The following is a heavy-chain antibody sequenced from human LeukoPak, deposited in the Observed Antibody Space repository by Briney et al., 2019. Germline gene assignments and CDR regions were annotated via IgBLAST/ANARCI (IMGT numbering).Heavy chain of an antibody. CDR1: GYTFTGYY. V-gene: IGHV1-2*04. CDR3: ARGLINGHDFDY. J-gene: IGHJ4*02. Sequence: ASVKVSCKASGYTFTGYYMHWVRQAPGQGLEWMGWINPNSGGTNYTQKFQGWVTMTRDTSVSTGYMELRGLTSDDTAVYYCARGLINGHDFDYWGQGTLITVSS. CDR2: INPNSGGT. D-gene: IGHD5-12*01.